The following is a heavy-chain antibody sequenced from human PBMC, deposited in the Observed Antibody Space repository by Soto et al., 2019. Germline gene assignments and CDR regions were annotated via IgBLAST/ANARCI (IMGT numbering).Heavy chain of an antibody. D-gene: IGHD3-16*02. CDR2: INPNSGGT. CDR3: ARDRSDKSYFWGSYRPTYYYYGMDV. Sequence: ASVKVSCKASGYTFTGYYMHWVRQAPGQGLEWMGWINPNSGGTNYAQKFQGWVTMTRDTSISTAYMELSRLRSDDTAVYYCARDRSDKSYFWGSYRPTYYYYGMDVWGQGTTVTVSS. J-gene: IGHJ6*02. CDR1: GYTFTGYY. V-gene: IGHV1-2*04.